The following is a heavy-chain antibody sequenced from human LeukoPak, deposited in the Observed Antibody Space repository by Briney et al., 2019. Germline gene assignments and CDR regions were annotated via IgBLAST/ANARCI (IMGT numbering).Heavy chain of an antibody. J-gene: IGHJ4*02. Sequence: GTSLRLACVTSGLIFSRDDMHWGRQAPGKGLEWVALIWHDGSKTHYADSVKGRFTISRDDSKSTLYVQMNSLRVEDTAVYYCARAPATVTSHFDYWGQGALVTVSS. CDR1: GLIFSRDD. CDR2: IWHDGSKT. CDR3: ARAPATVTSHFDY. D-gene: IGHD4-17*01. V-gene: IGHV3-33*01.